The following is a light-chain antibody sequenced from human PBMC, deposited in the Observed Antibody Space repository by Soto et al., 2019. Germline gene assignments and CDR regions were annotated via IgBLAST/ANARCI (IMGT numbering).Light chain of an antibody. CDR2: EVN. V-gene: IGLV2-23*02. CDR1: YNL. Sequence: QSALTQPASVSGPPGQSITISCTGTYNLVSWYQQHPGKAPKLMIFEVNKRPSGVSYRFSGSKSGNTASLTISALQAEDEADYFCCSYAGNRRVFGGGTKLTVL. CDR3: CSYAGNRRV. J-gene: IGLJ3*02.